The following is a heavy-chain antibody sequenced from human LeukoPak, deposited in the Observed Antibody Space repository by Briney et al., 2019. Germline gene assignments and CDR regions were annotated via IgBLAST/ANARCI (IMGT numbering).Heavy chain of an antibody. CDR3: ARTLWFGEGYYYYGMDV. J-gene: IGHJ6*02. CDR1: GGSISSYY. Sequence: TSETLSLTCTVSGGSISSYYRSWIRQPAGKGLEWIGRIYTSGSTNYNPSLKSRVTMSVDTSKNQFSLKLSSVTAADTAVYYCARTLWFGEGYYYYGMDVWGQGTTVTVSS. D-gene: IGHD3-10*01. CDR2: IYTSGST. V-gene: IGHV4-4*07.